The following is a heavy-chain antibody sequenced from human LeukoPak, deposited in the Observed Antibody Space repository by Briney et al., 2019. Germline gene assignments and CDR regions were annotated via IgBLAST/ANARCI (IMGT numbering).Heavy chain of an antibody. CDR2: IIPILGIA. Sequence: SVKVSCKASGGTLSSYTISWVRQAPGQGREWMGRIIPILGIANYVQKLQGRVTITADKSTSTAYMELSSLRSEDTAVYYCAREMYYYDSSGYPAAFDIWGQGAMVTVSS. CDR1: GGTLSSYT. J-gene: IGHJ3*02. CDR3: AREMYYYDSSGYPAAFDI. D-gene: IGHD3-22*01. V-gene: IGHV1-69*04.